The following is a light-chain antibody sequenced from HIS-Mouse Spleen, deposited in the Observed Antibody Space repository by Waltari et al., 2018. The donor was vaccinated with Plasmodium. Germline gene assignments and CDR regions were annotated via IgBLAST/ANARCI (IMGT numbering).Light chain of an antibody. J-gene: IGKJ3*01. V-gene: IGKV3-15*01. CDR3: QQYKNWSFT. CDR2: GAS. CDR1: QSVSSN. Sequence: EIVMTQSPATLSVSPGERATLSCRASQSVSSNLAWYQQKPGQVPRLLSYGASTRATGNPARFSGSGSGTEFTLTISSLQSEDFAVYYCQQYKNWSFTFGPGTKVDIK.